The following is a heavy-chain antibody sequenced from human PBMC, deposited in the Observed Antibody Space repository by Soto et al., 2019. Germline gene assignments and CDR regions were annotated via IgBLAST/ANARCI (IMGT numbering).Heavy chain of an antibody. CDR2: ISSSSSYI. D-gene: IGHD6-13*01. V-gene: IGHV3-21*01. J-gene: IGHJ4*02. Sequence: EVQLVESGGGLVKPGGSLRLSCAASGFTFSSYSMNWVRQAPGKGLEWVSSISSSSSYIYYADSVKGRFTISRDNAKNSLYLQMNSLRAEDTAVYYCARDRVVAAAREPDYWGQGTLVTVSS. CDR1: GFTFSSYS. CDR3: ARDRVVAAAREPDY.